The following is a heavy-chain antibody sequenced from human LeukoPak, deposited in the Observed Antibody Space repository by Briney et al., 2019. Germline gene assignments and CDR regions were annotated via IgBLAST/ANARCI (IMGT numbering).Heavy chain of an antibody. CDR3: AADRGYSYGTDY. V-gene: IGHV1-58*01. CDR1: GFTFISSA. Sequence: SVKVSCKASGFTFISSAVQWVRQARGQRLEWIGWIVVGSGNTNYAQKFQERVTITRDMSTSTAYMELSSLRSEDTAVYYCAADRGYSYGTDYWGQGTLVTVSS. CDR2: IVVGSGNT. J-gene: IGHJ4*02. D-gene: IGHD5-18*01.